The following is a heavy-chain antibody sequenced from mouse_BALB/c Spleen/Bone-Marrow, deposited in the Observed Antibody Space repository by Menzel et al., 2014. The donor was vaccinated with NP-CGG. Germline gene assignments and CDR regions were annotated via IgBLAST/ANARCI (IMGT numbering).Heavy chain of an antibody. CDR3: TRRGLGRGGFDY. D-gene: IGHD4-1*01. CDR1: GYTFTSYW. Sequence: LQQSGSELVRPGASVKLSCKASGYTFTSYWMHWVKQRPGQGLEWIGNIYPGSGSTNYYEKFKSKATLTVDTSSSTAYMQLSSLTSEDSAVYYCTRRGLGRGGFDYWGQGTTLTVSS. J-gene: IGHJ2*01. V-gene: IGHV1S22*01. CDR2: IYPGSGST.